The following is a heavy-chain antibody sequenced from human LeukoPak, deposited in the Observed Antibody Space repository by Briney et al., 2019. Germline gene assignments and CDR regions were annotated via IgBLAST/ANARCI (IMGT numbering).Heavy chain of an antibody. Sequence: GGSLRLSCAASGFTFSSYAMHWVRQAPGKGLEWVAVISYDGSNKYYADSVKGRFTLSRDNSKNTLYLQMNSLRAEDTAVYYCAREMATIVERQTYYYYGMDVWGQGTTVTVSS. CDR3: AREMATIVERQTYYYYGMDV. D-gene: IGHD5-24*01. J-gene: IGHJ6*02. V-gene: IGHV3-30-3*01. CDR1: GFTFSSYA. CDR2: ISYDGSNK.